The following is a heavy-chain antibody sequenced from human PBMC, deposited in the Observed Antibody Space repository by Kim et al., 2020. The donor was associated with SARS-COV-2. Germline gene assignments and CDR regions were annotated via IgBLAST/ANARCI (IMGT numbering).Heavy chain of an antibody. V-gene: IGHV3-33*06. CDR2: K. Sequence: KYYADSVKGRFTISRDNSKNTLYLQMNSRRAEDTAVYYCAKDSPGIAANYWGQGTLVTVSS. J-gene: IGHJ4*02. D-gene: IGHD6-13*01. CDR3: AKDSPGIAANY.